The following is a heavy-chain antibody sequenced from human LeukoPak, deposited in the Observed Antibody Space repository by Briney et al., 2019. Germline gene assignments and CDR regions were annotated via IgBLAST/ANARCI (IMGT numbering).Heavy chain of an antibody. J-gene: IGHJ4*02. D-gene: IGHD3-22*01. CDR3: AIRGDYYDSSGYWDY. CDR2: INPNSGGT. CDR1: GYTFTGYY. V-gene: IGHV1-2*06. Sequence: GASVKVSCKASGYTFTGYYMHWVRQAPGQGLEWMGRINPNSGGTNYAQKFQGRVTMTRDTSISTAYMELSRLRSDDTAVYYCAIRGDYYDSSGYWDYWGQGTLVTVSS.